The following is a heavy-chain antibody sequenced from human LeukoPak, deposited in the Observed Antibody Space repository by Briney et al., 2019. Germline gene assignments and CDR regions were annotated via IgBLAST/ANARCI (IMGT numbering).Heavy chain of an antibody. J-gene: IGHJ5*02. D-gene: IGHD3/OR15-3a*01. CDR3: AKRQDYDFWTGYYNWFDP. V-gene: IGHV3-23*01. CDR1: GFTFSSYA. CDR2: ISYSGTTT. Sequence: GGSLRPSCAASGFTFSSYAMSWVRQAPGKGLEWVSAISYSGTTTYYADSVKGRFTISRDNSKNTLYLQMNSLRAEDTAVYYCAKRQDYDFWTGYYNWFDPWGQGTLVTVSS.